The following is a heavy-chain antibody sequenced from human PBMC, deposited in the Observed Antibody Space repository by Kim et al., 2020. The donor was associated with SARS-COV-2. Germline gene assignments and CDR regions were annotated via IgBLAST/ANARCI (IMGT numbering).Heavy chain of an antibody. J-gene: IGHJ6*04. CDR3: AKDLRGRYSGSPYGVDV. CDR1: GFTFSNHG. D-gene: IGHD3-10*01. V-gene: IGHV3-30*18. CDR2: VSYDGSNS. Sequence: GGSLRLSCATSGFTFSNHGMPWVRQAPGKGLEWVAVVSYDGSNSFYADSVKGRFTISRDNSKNTLYLQMNSLRAEDTALYYCAKDLRGRYSGSPYGVDVWGEGATVTVSS.